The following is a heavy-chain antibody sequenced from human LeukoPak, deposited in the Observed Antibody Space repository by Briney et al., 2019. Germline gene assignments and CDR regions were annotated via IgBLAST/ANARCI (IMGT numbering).Heavy chain of an antibody. Sequence: KPGESLKISCKGSGYSFASYWIGWGRQMPGKGLEWMGIIYPGDSDTRYSPSFQGQVTISTDKSISTAYLQWSSLKASDPAIYCCARRGGSGYGDAFDMGGQATMVPVSS. CDR2: IYPGDSDT. CDR1: GYSFASYW. V-gene: IGHV5-51*01. D-gene: IGHD3-22*01. J-gene: IGHJ3*02. CDR3: ARRGGSGYGDAFDM.